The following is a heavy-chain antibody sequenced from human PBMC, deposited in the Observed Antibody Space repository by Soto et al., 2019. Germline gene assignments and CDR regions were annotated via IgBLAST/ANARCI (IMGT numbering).Heavy chain of an antibody. CDR3: ARADRTLVTSSSLDV. CDR2: INHSGTI. CDR1: GGSFSGYY. J-gene: IGHJ6*02. D-gene: IGHD2-21*02. Sequence: ETLSLTCAVYGGSFSGYYWTWIRQPPGKGLEWIGEINHSGTINFNPSLKSRLTISLDTSKKHFSLKLSSVTDADTAAYYCARADRTLVTSSSLDVWGQGTTVTVSS. V-gene: IGHV4-34*01.